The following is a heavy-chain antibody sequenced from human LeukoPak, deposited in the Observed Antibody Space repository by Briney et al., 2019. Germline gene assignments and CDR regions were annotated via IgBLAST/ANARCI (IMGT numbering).Heavy chain of an antibody. CDR3: AKDITQRRYFDWLLLD. CDR2: ISGSGGST. V-gene: IGHV3-23*01. Sequence: GGSLRLSCAASGFTFSSYAMSWVRQAPGKGLEWVSAISGSGGSTYYADSVKGRFTISRDNSKNTLYLQMNSLRAEDTALYYCAKDITQRRYFDWLLLDWGQGTLVTVSS. CDR1: GFTFSSYA. J-gene: IGHJ4*02. D-gene: IGHD3-9*01.